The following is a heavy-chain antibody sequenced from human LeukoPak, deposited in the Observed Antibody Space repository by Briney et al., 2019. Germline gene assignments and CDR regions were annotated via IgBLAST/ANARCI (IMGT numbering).Heavy chain of an antibody. V-gene: IGHV1-18*01. CDR3: ARDLLLILTGYYREALDY. CDR2: ISAYNGNT. Sequence: ASVKVSCKASSYTLTNYGISWVRQAPGQGLEWMGWISAYNGNTNYAQKLQGRVTMTTDTSTSTAYMELRSLRSDDTAVYYCARDLLLILTGYYREALDYWGQGTLVTVSS. J-gene: IGHJ4*02. D-gene: IGHD3-9*01. CDR1: SYTLTNYG.